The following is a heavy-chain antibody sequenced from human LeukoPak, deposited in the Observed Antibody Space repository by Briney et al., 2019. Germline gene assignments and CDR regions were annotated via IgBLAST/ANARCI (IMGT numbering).Heavy chain of an antibody. D-gene: IGHD7-27*01. CDR3: ARGGPTGALDY. CDR1: GFSFGNYW. Sequence: GGSLRLSCAASGFSFGNYWMKWVRQDPVKGLEWVANINEDGSEKYYVDSVRGRFTISRDNAKNSLYLQMNSLRAEDTALYYCARGGPTGALDYWGQGTLVTVSS. V-gene: IGHV3-7*01. CDR2: INEDGSEK. J-gene: IGHJ4*02.